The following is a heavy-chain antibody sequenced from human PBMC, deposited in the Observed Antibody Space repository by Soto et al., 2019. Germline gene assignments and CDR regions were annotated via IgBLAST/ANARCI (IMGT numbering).Heavy chain of an antibody. CDR1: GFTFSSYA. V-gene: IGHV3-23*01. CDR2: ISGSGGST. J-gene: IGHJ6*02. Sequence: PGGSLRLSCAASGFTFSSYAMSWVRQAPGKGLEWVSAISGSGGSTYYADSVKGRFTTSTDNSKNTPYLQMNSLRAEDTAVYYCAKVKVGYDILTGNYYYYGMDVWGQGTTVTVPS. CDR3: AKVKVGYDILTGNYYYYGMDV. D-gene: IGHD3-9*01.